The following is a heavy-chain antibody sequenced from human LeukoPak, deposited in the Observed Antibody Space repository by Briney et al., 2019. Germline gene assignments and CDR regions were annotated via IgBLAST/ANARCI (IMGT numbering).Heavy chain of an antibody. CDR2: IYWDDDQ. CDR1: GFSLSTSGVG. CDR3: AHRGRYCSDSYCYGAFHV. D-gene: IGHD2-15*01. J-gene: IGHJ3*01. V-gene: IGHV2-5*02. Sequence: SGPTLVNPTQTLTLTCTFSGFSLSTSGVGVGWVRQPPGKALEWLALIYWDDDQRYSPSLKSRLTLTKDTSKNQVVPTMTNMDAVDTATYYCAHRGRYCSDSYCYGAFHVWGQGTMVTVSS.